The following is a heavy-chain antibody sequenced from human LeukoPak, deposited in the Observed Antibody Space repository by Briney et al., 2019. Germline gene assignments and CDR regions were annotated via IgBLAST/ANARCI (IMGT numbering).Heavy chain of an antibody. CDR1: GXXFSTXA. D-gene: IGHD3-22*01. V-gene: IGHV3-30*15. Sequence: SGXXFSTXAMXWVRQAPGKGLEWVAVISDDGSDKYYADSVKGRFTISRDNSKNTLYLQMSSLRAEDTAVYYCARDSGSGYYDSSGSFFDYWGQGTLVTVSS. CDR2: ISDDGSDK. J-gene: IGHJ4*02. CDR3: ARDSGSGYYDSSGSFFDY.